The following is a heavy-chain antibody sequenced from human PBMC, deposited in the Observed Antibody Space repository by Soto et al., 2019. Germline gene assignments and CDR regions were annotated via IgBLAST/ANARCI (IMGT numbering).Heavy chain of an antibody. CDR3: TCGVVPAAIPGGAFYY. D-gene: IGHD2-2*02. V-gene: IGHV3-23*01. J-gene: IGHJ4*02. CDR1: GFTFSSYA. Sequence: PGGSLRLSCAASGFTFSSYAMSWVRQAPVKGLEWVSAISGSGGSTHYADSVKGRFTISRDNSKNTLYLQMNSLRAEDTAVYYCTCGVVPAAIPGGAFYYWGQGTLVTVSS. CDR2: ISGSGGST.